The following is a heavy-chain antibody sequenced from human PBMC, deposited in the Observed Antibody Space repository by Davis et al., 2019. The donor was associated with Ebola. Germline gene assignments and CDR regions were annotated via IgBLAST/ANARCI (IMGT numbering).Heavy chain of an antibody. CDR2: IYAGDSDA. CDR1: GYSFNSYW. Sequence: GESLKISCKGSGYSFNSYWIAWVRQMPGKGLEWMGIIYAGDSDARYSPSFEGQVTISVDRYLTTAYLQWSSLKASDSALYYCARQESLYGYIDYWGQGTLVTVSS. V-gene: IGHV5-51*01. D-gene: IGHD2/OR15-2a*01. J-gene: IGHJ4*02. CDR3: ARQESLYGYIDY.